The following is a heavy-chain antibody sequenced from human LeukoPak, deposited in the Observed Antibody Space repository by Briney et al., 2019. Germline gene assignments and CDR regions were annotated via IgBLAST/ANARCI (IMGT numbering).Heavy chain of an antibody. CDR1: DGSISSHY. CDR3: ARELDYDFWSGRGWFDP. Sequence: PSETLSLTCTVSDGSISSHYWSWIRQPPGKGLEWIGYIYYSGSTNYNPSLKSRVTISVDTSKNQFSLKLSSVTAADTAVYYCARELDYDFWSGRGWFDPWGQGTLVTVSS. CDR2: IYYSGST. V-gene: IGHV4-59*11. J-gene: IGHJ5*02. D-gene: IGHD3-3*01.